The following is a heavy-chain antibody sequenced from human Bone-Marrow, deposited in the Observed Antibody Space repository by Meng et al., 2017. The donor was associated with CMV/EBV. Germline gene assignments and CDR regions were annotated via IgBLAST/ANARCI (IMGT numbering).Heavy chain of an antibody. Sequence: GESLKISCAASGFTSANAWMSWVRQAPGKGLEWVARIKSGGGTTEYAAPVRGRFSISRDDSYNTLYLQMNSLKTEDTAIYYCATDRPEVLAQIDFWGQGTLVTVSS. CDR2: IKSGGGTT. CDR3: ATDRPEVLAQIDF. D-gene: IGHD3-3*02. J-gene: IGHJ4*02. CDR1: GFTSANAW. V-gene: IGHV3-15*01.